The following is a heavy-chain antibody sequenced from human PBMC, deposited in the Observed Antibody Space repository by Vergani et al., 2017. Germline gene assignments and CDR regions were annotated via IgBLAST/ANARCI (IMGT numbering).Heavy chain of an antibody. CDR2: IIPIFGKA. CDR3: ARGGCSGGSCYLWFDY. Sequence: QVQLVQSGAEVKKPGSSVKVSCKASGGTFSSYAISWVRQAPGQGLEWMGGIIPIFGKANYAQKFQGRVTITADESTSTAYMELSSLRSEDTAVYYCARGGCSGGSCYLWFDYWGQGTLVTVSS. CDR1: GGTFSSYA. D-gene: IGHD2-15*01. V-gene: IGHV1-69*01. J-gene: IGHJ4*02.